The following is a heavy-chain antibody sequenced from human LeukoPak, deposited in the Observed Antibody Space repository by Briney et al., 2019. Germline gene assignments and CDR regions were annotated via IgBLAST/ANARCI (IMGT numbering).Heavy chain of an antibody. CDR2: INAGNGNT. CDR3: ARGYSPNWFDP. CDR1: GYTFTSYA. J-gene: IGHJ5*02. D-gene: IGHD5-18*01. V-gene: IGHV1-3*01. Sequence: GASVKVSCKASGYTFTSYAMHWVRQAPGQRLEWMGWINAGNGNTKYSQEFQGRVTITRDTSTSTAYMELRSLRSDDTAVYYCARGYSPNWFDPWGQGTLVTVSS.